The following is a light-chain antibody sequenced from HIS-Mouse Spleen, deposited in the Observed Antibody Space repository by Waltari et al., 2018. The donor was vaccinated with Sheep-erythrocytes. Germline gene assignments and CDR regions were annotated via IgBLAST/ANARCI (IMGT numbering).Light chain of an antibody. CDR1: RGIRND. CDR3: LQDYNYPYT. V-gene: IGKV1-6*01. J-gene: IGKJ2*01. CDR2: AAA. Sequence: AIQMTQSPSSLSASVGDRVTITCRASRGIRNDLGWYQQKPGKAPKLLIYAAASLQSRVPSRFSGSGSGTDFTLTISSLQPEDFATYYCLQDYNYPYTFGQGTKLEIK.